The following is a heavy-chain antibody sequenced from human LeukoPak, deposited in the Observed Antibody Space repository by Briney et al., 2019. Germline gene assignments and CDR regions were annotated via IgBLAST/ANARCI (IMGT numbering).Heavy chain of an antibody. CDR2: IWYDGSNK. J-gene: IGHJ4*02. D-gene: IGHD3-16*01. Sequence: PGGSRRLSWAASGFTFSSYGMHWVRQPPGKGLEWVAVIWYDGSNKYYADSVKGRFTISRDNSKNTLYLQMNSLRAEDTAVYYCARDYDATSNYFDYWGQGTLVTVSS. V-gene: IGHV3-33*01. CDR3: ARDYDATSNYFDY. CDR1: GFTFSSYG.